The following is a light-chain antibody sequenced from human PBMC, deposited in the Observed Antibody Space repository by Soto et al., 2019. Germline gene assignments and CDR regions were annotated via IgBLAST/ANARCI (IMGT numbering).Light chain of an antibody. J-gene: IGKJ1*01. CDR1: QSISSY. Sequence: IQMTQSASSLSASIGDRVTITCRASQSISSYLNWYQQKPGKAPKLLIYAASSLQSEVPSRFSGTGSGTDFTLTISSLQPEDFATYYCQQYNSYSWTFGQGTKVDI. CDR2: AAS. CDR3: QQYNSYSWT. V-gene: IGKV1-39*01.